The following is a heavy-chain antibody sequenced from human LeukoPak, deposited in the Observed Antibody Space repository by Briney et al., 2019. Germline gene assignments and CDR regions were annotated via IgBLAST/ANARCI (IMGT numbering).Heavy chain of an antibody. Sequence: KSSETLSLTCTVSGGSIGSRSCCWGWIRQPPGKGLEWIGTIYYSGSTYYNPSLKSRVTISVDTSKNQFSLRLSSVTAADTAVYYCARHRDDYDDYVWNYWGQGTLVTVSS. CDR2: IYYSGST. CDR3: ARHRDDYDDYVWNY. CDR1: GGSIGSRSCC. J-gene: IGHJ4*02. D-gene: IGHD4-17*01. V-gene: IGHV4-39*01.